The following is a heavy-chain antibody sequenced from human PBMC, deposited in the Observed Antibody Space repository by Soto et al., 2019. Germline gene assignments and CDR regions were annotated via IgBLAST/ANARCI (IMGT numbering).Heavy chain of an antibody. Sequence: PGGSLRLSCAASGFTVSTSYMSWVRQAPGKGLEWVSIIYRGGSTSYADSVKGRFTSSRDNSKNTLYLQMTSLRAEDTAVYYCATGTAAPAHWGQGTLVTVSS. CDR2: IYRGGST. J-gene: IGHJ1*01. D-gene: IGHD6-13*01. V-gene: IGHV3-53*01. CDR1: GFTVSTSY. CDR3: ATGTAAPAH.